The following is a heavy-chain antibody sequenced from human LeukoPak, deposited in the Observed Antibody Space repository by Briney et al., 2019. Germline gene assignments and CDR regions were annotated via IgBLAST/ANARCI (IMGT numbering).Heavy chain of an antibody. Sequence: SETLSLTCTVSGDSISSGSFYWSWTRQPAGKGLKWIGRIHTSGSTSYGPSLKSRVTMSIDTSKNQFSLKLNSVTATDTAVYYCARGAGTRSGTFDIWGQGTMVTVSS. J-gene: IGHJ3*02. CDR3: ARGAGTRSGTFDI. V-gene: IGHV4-61*02. D-gene: IGHD1/OR15-1a*01. CDR2: IHTSGST. CDR1: GDSISSGSFY.